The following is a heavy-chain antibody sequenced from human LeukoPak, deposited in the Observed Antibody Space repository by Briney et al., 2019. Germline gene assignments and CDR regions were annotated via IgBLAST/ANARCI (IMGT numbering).Heavy chain of an antibody. CDR3: ARGLDRVAADN. CDR2: INLKRGGT. Sequence: ASVKVSCKASGYTFSDYYMHWVRQAPGQGLEWMGWINLKRGGTNYAQHSQGRVTMTRDTSITTAYMDLSSLTSDDTAVYYCARGLDRVAADNWGQGTLVTVSS. J-gene: IGHJ4*02. D-gene: IGHD6-19*01. CDR1: GYTFSDYY. V-gene: IGHV1-2*02.